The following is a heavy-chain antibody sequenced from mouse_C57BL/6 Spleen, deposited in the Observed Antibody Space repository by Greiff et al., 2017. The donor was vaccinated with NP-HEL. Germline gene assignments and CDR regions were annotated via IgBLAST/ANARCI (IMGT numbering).Heavy chain of an antibody. CDR2: IWRGGST. CDR3: AKSRYSNYWYFDV. D-gene: IGHD2-5*01. CDR1: GFSLTSYG. V-gene: IGHV2-5*01. Sequence: VQLQQSGPGLVQPSQSLSITCTVSGFSLTSYGVHWVRQSPGKGLEWLGVIWRGGSTDYNAAFMSRLSITKDNSKSQVFFKMNSLQADDTAIYYCAKSRYSNYWYFDVWGTGTTVTVSS. J-gene: IGHJ1*03.